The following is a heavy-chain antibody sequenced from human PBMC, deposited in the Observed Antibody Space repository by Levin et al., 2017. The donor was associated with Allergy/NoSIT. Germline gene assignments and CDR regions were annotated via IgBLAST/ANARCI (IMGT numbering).Heavy chain of an antibody. D-gene: IGHD3-10*01. CDR3: ARDHDGEDEYLDF. V-gene: IGHV3-7*01. CDR2: IKQDGSAK. Sequence: GGSLRLSCAASGFTFSTFWMSWVRQAPGKGLEWVANIKQDGSAKYYVDSVEGRFTVSRDNAKNSLYLQMNSLRVEDTAVYYCARDHDGEDEYLDFWGQGTLVTVSS. CDR1: GFTFSTFW. J-gene: IGHJ4*02.